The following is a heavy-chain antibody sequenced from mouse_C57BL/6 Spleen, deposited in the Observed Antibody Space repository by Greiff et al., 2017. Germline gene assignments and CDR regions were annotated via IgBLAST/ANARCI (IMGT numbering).Heavy chain of an antibody. D-gene: IGHD4-1*01. V-gene: IGHV1-7*01. J-gene: IGHJ2*01. CDR1: GYTFTSYW. Sequence: QVQLQQSGAELAKPGASVKLSCKASGYTFTSYWMHWVKQRPGQGLEWIGYITPSSGYTKYNQKFKDKATLTADKSSSTAYMQLSSLTYEDSAVYYCASNWDVRGLDYWGQGTTLTVSS. CDR2: ITPSSGYT. CDR3: ASNWDVRGLDY.